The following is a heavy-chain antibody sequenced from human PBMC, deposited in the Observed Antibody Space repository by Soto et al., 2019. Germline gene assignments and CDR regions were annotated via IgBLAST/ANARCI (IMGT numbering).Heavy chain of an antibody. CDR1: GGSISSGGYS. CDR3: ARAQEPGYYYGMDV. J-gene: IGHJ6*02. CDR2: IYHSGST. V-gene: IGHV4-30-2*01. D-gene: IGHD2-8*02. Sequence: KASETLSLTCAVSGGSISSGGYSWSWIRQPPGKGLEWIGYIYHSGSTYYNPSLKSRVTISVDRSKNQFSLKLSSVTAADTAVYYCARAQEPGYYYGMDVWGQGTTVT.